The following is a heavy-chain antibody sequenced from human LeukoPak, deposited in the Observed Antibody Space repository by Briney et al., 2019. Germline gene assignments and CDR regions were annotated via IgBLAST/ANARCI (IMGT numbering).Heavy chain of an antibody. CDR2: ISAYNGNT. J-gene: IGHJ4*02. Sequence: ASVKVSCKASGYTFTSYGISWVRQAPGQGLERIGWISAYNGNTNYAQKLQGRVTMTTDTSTSTAYMELRGLRSDDTAVYYCARDLLEDYYGSGSYYTTFDYWGQGTLVTVSS. CDR1: GYTFTSYG. CDR3: ARDLLEDYYGSGSYYTTFDY. D-gene: IGHD3-10*01. V-gene: IGHV1-18*01.